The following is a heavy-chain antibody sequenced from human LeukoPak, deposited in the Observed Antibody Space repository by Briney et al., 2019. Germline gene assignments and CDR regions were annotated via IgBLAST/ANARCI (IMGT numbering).Heavy chain of an antibody. CDR3: GRDRHWNQGNFDY. V-gene: IGHV1-2*02. Sequence: ASVKVSCKAFGYTITGYYIHWVRQAPGQGLEWMGWINPNNGATNSPQKFQGRVTMTRDTSIGTAYMELNRLTYDDTAVYYCGRDRHWNQGNFDYWGQGTLVTVSS. CDR1: GYTITGYY. D-gene: IGHD1-1*01. J-gene: IGHJ4*02. CDR2: INPNNGAT.